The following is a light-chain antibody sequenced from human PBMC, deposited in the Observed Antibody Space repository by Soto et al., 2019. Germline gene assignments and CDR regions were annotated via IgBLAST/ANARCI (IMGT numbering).Light chain of an antibody. J-gene: IGKJ5*01. Sequence: EIVLTQSPATLSLSPGERATLSCRASQSVRSNLAWYQQKPGQAPRLLIYGASTRATGIPARFSGSGSGTDFTPTISSLEPEDFAVYYCQQRSNWPITFGQGTRLEI. CDR2: GAS. CDR1: QSVRSN. CDR3: QQRSNWPIT. V-gene: IGKV3-11*01.